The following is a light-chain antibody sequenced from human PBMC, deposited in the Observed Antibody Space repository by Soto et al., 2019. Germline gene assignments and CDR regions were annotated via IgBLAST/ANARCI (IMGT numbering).Light chain of an antibody. J-gene: IGLJ1*01. V-gene: IGLV2-23*01. CDR3: SSYTSSSIYV. CDR2: EGT. CDR1: RSDVGGYNL. Sequence: QSALTQPASVSGSPGQSITVSCAGTRSDVGGYNLVSWYQQHPGKAPKLIIYEGTERPSGISPRFSGSKSGNTASLTISGLQAEDEADYYCSSYTSSSIYVFGSGTKGTVL.